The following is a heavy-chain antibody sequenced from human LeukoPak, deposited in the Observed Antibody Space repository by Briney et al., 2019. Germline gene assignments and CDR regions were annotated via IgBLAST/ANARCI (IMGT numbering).Heavy chain of an antibody. CDR1: GFTFSRYR. D-gene: IGHD3-22*01. CDR3: AKDGGGYYPYYYYYMDV. J-gene: IGHJ6*03. Sequence: GGSLRLSCAASGFTFSRYRMSWVRQAPGKGLEWVVNIKQDGSEKYYVDSVKGRFTISRDNSKNTLYLQMNSLRAEDTAVYYCAKDGGGYYPYYYYYMDVWGKGTTVTISS. CDR2: IKQDGSEK. V-gene: IGHV3-7*01.